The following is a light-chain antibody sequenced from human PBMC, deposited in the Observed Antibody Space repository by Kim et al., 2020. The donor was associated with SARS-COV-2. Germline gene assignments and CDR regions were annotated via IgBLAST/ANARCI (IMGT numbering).Light chain of an antibody. CDR3: QVWDSSSDHRVV. CDR1: SKGGKS. J-gene: IGLJ2*01. V-gene: IGLV3-21*04. CDR2: YDS. Sequence: PRKAARVYCGGSSKGGKSVSRYQQKSGQTPVLVIFYDSDRPSGIPERFSGSNSGNTATLTISRVEAGDEADYYYQVWDSSSDHRVVFGGGTQLTVL.